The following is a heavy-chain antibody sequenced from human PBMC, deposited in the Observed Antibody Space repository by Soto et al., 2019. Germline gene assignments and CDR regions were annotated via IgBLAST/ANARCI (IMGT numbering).Heavy chain of an antibody. D-gene: IGHD3-10*01. V-gene: IGHV3-30-3*01. J-gene: IGHJ6*02. CDR2: ISYDGSNK. CDR3: ARETMVRGVIMSYYYYGMDV. CDR1: GFAFSSYA. Sequence: PGGSLRLSCAASGFAFSSYAMHWVRQAPGKGLEWVAVISYDGSNKYYADSVKGRFTISRDNSKNTLYLQMNSLRAEDTAVYYCARETMVRGVIMSYYYYGMDVWGQGTTVTVSS.